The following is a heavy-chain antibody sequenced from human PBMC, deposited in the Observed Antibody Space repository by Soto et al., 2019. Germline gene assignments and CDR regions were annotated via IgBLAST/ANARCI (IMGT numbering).Heavy chain of an antibody. CDR3: ARGRSHEWELLVQYFDY. V-gene: IGHV4-4*07. Sequence: SETLSLTCTVSGGSISSYYWSWIRQPAGKGLEWIGRIYTSGSTNYNPSLKSRVTISVDKSKNQFSLKMTSVTGADTAVYYCARGRSHEWELLVQYFDYWGQGTLVTVPS. J-gene: IGHJ4*02. CDR1: GGSISSYY. CDR2: IYTSGST. D-gene: IGHD1-26*01.